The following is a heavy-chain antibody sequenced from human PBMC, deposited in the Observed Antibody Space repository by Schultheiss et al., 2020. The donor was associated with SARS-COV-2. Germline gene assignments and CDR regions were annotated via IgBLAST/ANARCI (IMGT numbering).Heavy chain of an antibody. CDR2: ISYDGSNK. V-gene: IGHV3-30-3*01. CDR3: ARDVAVAGTTGGLDY. D-gene: IGHD6-19*01. CDR1: GFTFSSYA. Sequence: GESLKISCAASGFTFSSYAMHWVRQAPGKGLEWVAVISYDGSNKYYADSVKGRFTISRDNSKNTLYLQMNSLRAEDTAVYYCARDVAVAGTTGGLDYWGQGTLVTVSS. J-gene: IGHJ4*02.